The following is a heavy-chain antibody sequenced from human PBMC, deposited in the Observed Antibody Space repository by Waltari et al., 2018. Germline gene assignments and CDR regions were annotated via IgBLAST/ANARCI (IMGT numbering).Heavy chain of an antibody. D-gene: IGHD1-1*01. CDR3: ARVIRKQTSYYYGMDV. CDR2: INPNSGGT. V-gene: IGHV1-2*02. CDR1: GYTFTGYY. Sequence: QVQLVQYGAEVKKPGASVKVSCKASGYTFTGYYMHWVRQAPGQGLEWMGWINPNSGGTNYAQKFQGRVTMTRDTSISTAYMELSRLRSDDTAVYYCARVIRKQTSYYYGMDVWGQGTTVTVSS. J-gene: IGHJ6*02.